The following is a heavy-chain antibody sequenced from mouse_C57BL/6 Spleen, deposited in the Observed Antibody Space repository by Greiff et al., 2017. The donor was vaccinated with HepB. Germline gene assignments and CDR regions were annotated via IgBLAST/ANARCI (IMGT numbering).Heavy chain of an antibody. Sequence: QVQLQQSGAELVKPGASVKISCKASGYAFSSYWMNWVKQRPGKGLEWIGQIYPGDGDTNYNGKFKGKATLTADKSSSTAYMQLSSLASEDSAVYFCARVGYGNFWYFDVWGTGTTVTVSS. V-gene: IGHV1-80*01. CDR2: IYPGDGDT. D-gene: IGHD2-1*01. J-gene: IGHJ1*03. CDR1: GYAFSSYW. CDR3: ARVGYGNFWYFDV.